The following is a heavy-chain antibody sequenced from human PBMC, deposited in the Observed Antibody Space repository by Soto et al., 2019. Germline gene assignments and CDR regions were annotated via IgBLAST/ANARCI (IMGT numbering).Heavy chain of an antibody. D-gene: IGHD1-1*01. CDR2: INQDGSQK. V-gene: IGHV3-7*05. CDR1: GFTLSTYW. J-gene: IGHJ4*02. Sequence: GGSLRLSCEAPGFTLSTYWMNWVRQAPGKGLEWVANINQDGSQKYYVDSVKGRFTISRDNAKTSLYLQMNSLRVEDTAVYYCARVSRLDGRDFWGQGTLVTVSS. CDR3: ARVSRLDGRDF.